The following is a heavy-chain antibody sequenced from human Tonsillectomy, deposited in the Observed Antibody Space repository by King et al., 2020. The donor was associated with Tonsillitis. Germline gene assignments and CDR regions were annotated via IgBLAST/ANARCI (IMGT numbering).Heavy chain of an antibody. V-gene: IGHV4-31*03. D-gene: IGHD5-12*01. J-gene: IGHJ4*02. CDR3: ARVLEEYSGYDPYYFDY. CDR2: IYYSGST. Sequence: VQLQESGPGLVKPSQTLSLTCTVSGGSISSGGYYWSWIRQHPGKGLEWIGYIYYSGSTYYNPSLKSRVTISVDTSKNQFSLKLSSVTAADTAVYYCARVLEEYSGYDPYYFDYWGQGTLVTVSS. CDR1: GGSISSGGYY.